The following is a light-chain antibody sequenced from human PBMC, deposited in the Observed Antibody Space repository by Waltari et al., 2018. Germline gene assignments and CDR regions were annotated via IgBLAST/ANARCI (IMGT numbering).Light chain of an antibody. CDR2: GAS. V-gene: IGKV3-20*01. CDR3: QKYESLPAT. J-gene: IGKJ1*01. CDR1: QSVVRS. Sequence: EIVLTQSPGTLSLSPGGRATLPCRARQSVVRSLPWYQQKPGQAPRLLIYGASNRATGIPDRFSGSGFATDFSLTISRLEPEDFAVYYCQKYESLPATFGQGTKVEIK.